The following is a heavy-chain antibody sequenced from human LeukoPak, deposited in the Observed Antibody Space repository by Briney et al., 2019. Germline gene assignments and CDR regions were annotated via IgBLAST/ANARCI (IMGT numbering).Heavy chain of an antibody. V-gene: IGHV3-48*01. J-gene: IGHJ4*02. CDR2: ISTSSRST. CDR1: GFTFSGFS. Sequence: GGSLRLSCTASGFTFSGFSMHWVRQAPGKGLEWLSHISTSSRSTYYADSVKGRFTISRDNAKNTLFLDMHSLRPGDSAVYYCARSAVRGVACDYWGQGTLLTVSS. CDR3: ARSAVRGVACDY. D-gene: IGHD3-10*01.